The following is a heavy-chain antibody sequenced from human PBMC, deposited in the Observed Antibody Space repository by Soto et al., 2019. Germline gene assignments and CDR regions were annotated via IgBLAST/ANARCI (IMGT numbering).Heavy chain of an antibody. CDR2: ISSSSSYI. CDR3: ARGFYCSSTSCLHAFDI. Sequence: EVQLVESGGGLVQPGGSLRLSCAASGFTFSSYSMNWVRQAPGKGLEWVSSISSSSSYIYYADSVKGRFTISRDNAKNSLYRQMNSLRAEDTAVYYCARGFYCSSTSCLHAFDIWGQGTMVTVSS. D-gene: IGHD2-2*01. J-gene: IGHJ3*02. V-gene: IGHV3-21*01. CDR1: GFTFSSYS.